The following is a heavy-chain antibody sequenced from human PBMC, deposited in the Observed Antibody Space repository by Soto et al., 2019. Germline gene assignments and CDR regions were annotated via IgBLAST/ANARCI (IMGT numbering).Heavy chain of an antibody. CDR3: ARTCYDSSGKPPDP. V-gene: IGHV4-31*03. CDR2: IYYSGST. J-gene: IGHJ5*02. D-gene: IGHD3-22*01. Sequence: SETLSLTCTVSGGSISSGGYYWSWIRQHPGKGLEWIGYIYYSGSTYYNPSLKSRVTISVDTSKNQFSLKLSSVTAADTAVYYCARTCYDSSGKPPDPWGQGNPDPGS. CDR1: GGSISSGGYY.